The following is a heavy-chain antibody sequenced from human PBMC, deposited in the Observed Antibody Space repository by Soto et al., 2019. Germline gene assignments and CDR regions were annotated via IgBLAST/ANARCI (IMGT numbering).Heavy chain of an antibody. D-gene: IGHD3-3*01. CDR3: AAGAIFGVVPLDY. V-gene: IGHV4-30-2*01. CDR2: IYHSGST. CDR1: GGSISSGGYS. J-gene: IGHJ4*02. Sequence: QLQLQESGSGLVKPSQTLSLTCAVSGGSISSGGYSWSWIRQPPGKGLEWIGYIYHSGSTYYNPSLKSRVPIPVDRSKNQFSLKLSSVTAADTAVYYCAAGAIFGVVPLDYWGQGTLVTVSS.